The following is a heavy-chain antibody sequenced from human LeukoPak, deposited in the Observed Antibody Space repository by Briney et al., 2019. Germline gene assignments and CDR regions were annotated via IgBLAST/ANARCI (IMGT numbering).Heavy chain of an antibody. V-gene: IGHV1-18*01. CDR3: ARYNFVRGWFGDLYYYMDV. J-gene: IGHJ6*03. D-gene: IGHD3-10*01. Sequence: ASVKVSCKASGYTFTSYGISWVRQAPGQGLEWMGWISAYNGNTNYAQKLQGRVTMTTDTSTSTAYMELRSLRSDDTAVYYCARYNFVRGWFGDLYYYMDVWGKGTTVTISS. CDR2: ISAYNGNT. CDR1: GYTFTSYG.